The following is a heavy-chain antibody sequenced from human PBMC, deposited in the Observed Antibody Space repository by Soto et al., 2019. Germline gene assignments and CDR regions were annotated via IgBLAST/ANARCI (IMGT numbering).Heavy chain of an antibody. CDR1: GGTFSSYA. J-gene: IGHJ6*02. Sequence: QVQLVQSGAEVKKPGSSVKVSCKASGGTFSSYAISWVRQAPGQGLEWMGGIIPIFGTANYAQKFQGRVTITANEYTRTAYMELSSLRSEDTAVYYCTFLLRYVGSYYYGMDVWGQGTTVAVAS. CDR2: IIPIFGTA. CDR3: TFLLRYVGSYYYGMDV. D-gene: IGHD3-9*01. V-gene: IGHV1-69*12.